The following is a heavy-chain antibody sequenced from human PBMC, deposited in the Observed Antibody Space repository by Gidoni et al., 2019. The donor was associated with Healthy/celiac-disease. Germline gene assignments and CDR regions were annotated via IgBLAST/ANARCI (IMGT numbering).Heavy chain of an antibody. J-gene: IGHJ4*02. V-gene: IGHV3-23*01. D-gene: IGHD5-18*01. CDR3: AKDRVGYSYGDY. Sequence: EVQLLESGGGLVQPGGSLRLSCAASGFTFSSYAMSWVRQAPGKGREWGSAISGSGGSTYYADSVKGRFTISRDNSKNTLYLQMNSLRAEDTAVYYCAKDRVGYSYGDYWGQGTLVTVSS. CDR1: GFTFSSYA. CDR2: ISGSGGST.